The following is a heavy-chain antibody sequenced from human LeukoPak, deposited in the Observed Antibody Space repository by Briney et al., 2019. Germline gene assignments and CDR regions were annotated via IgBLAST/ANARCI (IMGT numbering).Heavy chain of an antibody. CDR2: IKEDGSER. V-gene: IGHV3-7*03. CDR1: AFIFSGHW. Sequence: GGSLRLSCEGSAFIFSGHWMNWVRQTPGKGREWVASIKEDGSERQYVDSVKGRFSISRDNTKGSLFLQLNSLRAEDTAVYYCARDVAGGRKYNWFDPWGQGTLVTVSS. D-gene: IGHD2-15*01. J-gene: IGHJ5*02. CDR3: ARDVAGGRKYNWFDP.